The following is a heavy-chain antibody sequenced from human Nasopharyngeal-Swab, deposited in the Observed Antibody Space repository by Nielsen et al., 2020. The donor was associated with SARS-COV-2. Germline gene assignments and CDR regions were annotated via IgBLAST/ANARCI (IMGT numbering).Heavy chain of an antibody. J-gene: IGHJ3*02. CDR3: ARVKGEIAVATDAFDI. CDR1: GYTLTELS. CDR2: FDPEDGET. Sequence: ASVKVSCKVSGYTLTELSMHWVRQAPGKGLEWMGGFDPEDGETIYAQKFQGRVTMTEDTSTDTAYMELSSLRSEDTAVYYCARVKGEIAVATDAFDIWGQGTMVTVSS. D-gene: IGHD6-19*01. V-gene: IGHV1-24*01.